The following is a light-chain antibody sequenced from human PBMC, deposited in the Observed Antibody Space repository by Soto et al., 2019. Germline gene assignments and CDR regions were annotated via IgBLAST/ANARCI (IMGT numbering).Light chain of an antibody. CDR3: LQANRVPLS. Sequence: DIQMTQSPSSVSASVGDRVTITCRASQPISTNLAWYQQKPGKAPKLLIYAASTLQSGVPPRFSGSGSGTDFTLTISSLQPEDFAIYYCLQANRVPLSFGQGTRLEIK. CDR2: AAS. V-gene: IGKV1-12*01. J-gene: IGKJ5*01. CDR1: QPISTN.